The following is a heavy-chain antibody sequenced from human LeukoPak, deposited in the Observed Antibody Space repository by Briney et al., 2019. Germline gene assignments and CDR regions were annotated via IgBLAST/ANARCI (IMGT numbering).Heavy chain of an antibody. CDR3: AKRGSSTRCSGLCYYYMDV. V-gene: IGHV3-23*01. CDR2: ISGSDGST. Sequence: GGSLRLSCAGSGYTFSRHDMSWVRQAPGKGLEWVSGISGSDGSTYYADSVKGRFTISRDNSKNILYLQMNSLRAEDTAIYFCAKRGSSTRCSGLCYYYMDVWGKGTTVTVSS. D-gene: IGHD2-2*01. CDR1: GYTFSRHD. J-gene: IGHJ6*03.